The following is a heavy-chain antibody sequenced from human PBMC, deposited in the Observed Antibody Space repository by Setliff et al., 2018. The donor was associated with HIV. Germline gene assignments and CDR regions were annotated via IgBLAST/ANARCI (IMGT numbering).Heavy chain of an antibody. CDR2: IYYSGST. Sequence: SETLSLTCTVSGGSINSSSYYWGWIRQPPGKGPEWIGSIYYSGSTYYNPSLKSRVTISEDTSKNQISLKLNSVTAADTAVYYCARTRGYTYGYIDSWAQGTLVTSPQ. CDR1: GGSINSSSYY. J-gene: IGHJ4*02. D-gene: IGHD5-18*01. CDR3: ARTRGYTYGYIDS. V-gene: IGHV4-39*01.